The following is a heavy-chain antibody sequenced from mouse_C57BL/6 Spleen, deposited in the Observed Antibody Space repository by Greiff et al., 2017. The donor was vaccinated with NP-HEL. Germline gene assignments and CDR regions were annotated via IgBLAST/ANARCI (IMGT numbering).Heavy chain of an antibody. Sequence: QVHVKQSGAELVKPGASVKISCKASGYAFSSYWMNWVKQRPGKGLEWIGQIYPGDGDTNYNGKFKGKATLTADKSSSTAYMQLSSLTSEDSAVYFCARRGGSRETWFAYWGQGTLVTVSA. V-gene: IGHV1-80*01. J-gene: IGHJ3*01. CDR3: ARRGGSRETWFAY. CDR1: GYAFSSYW. CDR2: IYPGDGDT. D-gene: IGHD1-1*01.